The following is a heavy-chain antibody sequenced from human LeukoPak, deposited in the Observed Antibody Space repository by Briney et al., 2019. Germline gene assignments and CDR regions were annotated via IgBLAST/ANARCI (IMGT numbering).Heavy chain of an antibody. Sequence: GGSLRLSCAASRFIFSDYYMSWVRQAPGKGLDWISFINPSGTTMYYADSVKGRFTISRDNAKNSLYLQMNSLRAEDTAVYYCARAPYPYGSGSHHYFDYWGQGTLVTVS. CDR1: RFIFSDYY. CDR2: INPSGTTM. CDR3: ARAPYPYGSGSHHYFDY. J-gene: IGHJ4*02. D-gene: IGHD3-10*01. V-gene: IGHV3-11*04.